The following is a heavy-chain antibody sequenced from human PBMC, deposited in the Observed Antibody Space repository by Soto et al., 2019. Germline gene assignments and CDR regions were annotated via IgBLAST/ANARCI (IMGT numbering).Heavy chain of an antibody. CDR2: IYYTGNT. J-gene: IGHJ3*02. CDR3: TRDTYGGGI. Sequence: QVWLQESGPGLVKPSETLSLTCTVSGGSISGYYWSWIRQPPGKGLEWIAYIYYTGNTNYNPSLKSRVTISVDTSKNQFSLQLSSVTAADTAVYYCTRDTYGGGIWGQGTMVTVSS. V-gene: IGHV4-59*01. D-gene: IGHD4-17*01. CDR1: GGSISGYY.